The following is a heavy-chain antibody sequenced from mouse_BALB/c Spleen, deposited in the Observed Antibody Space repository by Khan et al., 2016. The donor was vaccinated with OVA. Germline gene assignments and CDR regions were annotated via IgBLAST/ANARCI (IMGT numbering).Heavy chain of an antibody. CDR1: GYTFTSYW. V-gene: IGHV1S132*01. D-gene: IGHD2-1*01. CDR3: TSGYFGNYDFAY. Sequence: QVQLKQSGAELSKPGASVKLSCRTTGYTFTSYWIQWVKQRPGQGLGWIGQIFPGTGTTYYNENFKGKATLTVDTSSSTVYMQLSSLTSEDSAVXYCTSGYFGNYDFAYWGQWTLVTVSA. CDR2: IFPGTGTT. J-gene: IGHJ3*01.